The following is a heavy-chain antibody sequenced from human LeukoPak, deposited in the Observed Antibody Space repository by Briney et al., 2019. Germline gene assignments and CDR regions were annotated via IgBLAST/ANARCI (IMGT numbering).Heavy chain of an antibody. J-gene: IGHJ4*02. Sequence: SETLSLTCTVSGGSISSSSYYWGWIRQPPGKGLEWIGNIYYTGSTYYNPSLKSRVTTSVDTSKNQFSLKLSSVTAADTAMYFCAREIRVAARRFDYWGQGTLLTVSS. CDR3: AREIRVAARRFDY. CDR2: IYYTGST. D-gene: IGHD6-6*01. V-gene: IGHV4-39*07. CDR1: GGSISSSSYY.